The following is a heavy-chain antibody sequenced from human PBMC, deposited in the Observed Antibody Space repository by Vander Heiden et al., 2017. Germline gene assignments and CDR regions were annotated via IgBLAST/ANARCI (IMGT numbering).Heavy chain of an antibody. CDR3: AKGCRGGSCYYVY. CDR1: GFTFSSYA. D-gene: IGHD2-15*01. V-gene: IGHV3-23*01. Sequence: EVQLLESGVGLVQPGGSLRLPCAASGFTFSSYAMSWVRQARGKGLEWVSASSGSGGSTYYADSVKGRFTISRDNSKNTLYLQMNSLRAEDTAVYYCAKGCRGGSCYYVYWGQGTLVTVSS. CDR2: SSGSGGST. J-gene: IGHJ4*02.